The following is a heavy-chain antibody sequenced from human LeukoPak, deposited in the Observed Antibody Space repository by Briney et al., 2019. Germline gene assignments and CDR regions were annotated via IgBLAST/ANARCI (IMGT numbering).Heavy chain of an antibody. Sequence: GRSLRLSCAASGFTFSSYWMSWVRQAPGKGLEWVANIKQDGSEKYYVDSVKGRFTISRDNAKNSLYLQMNSLRAEDTAVYYCARDAGYDFWSGYYANDAFDIWGQGTMVTVSS. D-gene: IGHD3-3*01. V-gene: IGHV3-7*01. J-gene: IGHJ3*02. CDR3: ARDAGYDFWSGYYANDAFDI. CDR1: GFTFSSYW. CDR2: IKQDGSEK.